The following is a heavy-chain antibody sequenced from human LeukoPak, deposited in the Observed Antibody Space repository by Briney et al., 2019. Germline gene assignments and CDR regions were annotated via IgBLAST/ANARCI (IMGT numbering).Heavy chain of an antibody. CDR1: GFSLSTSGVG. D-gene: IGHD5-18*01. Sequence: SGPTLVYPTQTLTLTCTFSGFSLSTSGVGVGWIRQPPGKALEWLALIYWNDDKRYSPSLKSRLTITKDTSKNQVVLTMTNMDPVDTATYYCAHPTDPYSYGSFDYWGQGTLVTVSS. CDR3: AHPTDPYSYGSFDY. CDR2: IYWNDDK. J-gene: IGHJ4*02. V-gene: IGHV2-5*01.